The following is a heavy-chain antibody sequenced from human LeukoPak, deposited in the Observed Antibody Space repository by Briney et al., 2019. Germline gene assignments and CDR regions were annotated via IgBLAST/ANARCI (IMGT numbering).Heavy chain of an antibody. CDR2: ISRSSACI. CDR3: GRGTTIIRNALDI. J-gene: IGHJ3*02. V-gene: IGHV3-21*01. D-gene: IGHD1-7*01. CDR1: GFTFSSYS. Sequence: GGSLRLSCEASGFTFSSYSMNWVRQAPGKGLEWVSSISRSSACIYYADSVKGRFTISRDNAKNSLYLQMNSLRDEDTAVYYCGRGTTIIRNALDIWGQGTMVTVSS.